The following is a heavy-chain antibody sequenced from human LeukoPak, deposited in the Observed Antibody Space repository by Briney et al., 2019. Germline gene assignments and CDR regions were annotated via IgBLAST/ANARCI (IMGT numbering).Heavy chain of an antibody. CDR2: IYPGDSDN. Sequence: GESLKISCKGSGYNFATYWIGWVRQMPGKGLEWMGIIYPGDSDNRYSPPFQGQVTISAEQSVSPAYLQWSRLKGSGPPMYYCARTPYVVGATTPFAYWGQGTLVTVSS. J-gene: IGHJ4*02. CDR3: ARTPYVVGATTPFAY. V-gene: IGHV5-51*01. D-gene: IGHD1-26*01. CDR1: GYNFATYW.